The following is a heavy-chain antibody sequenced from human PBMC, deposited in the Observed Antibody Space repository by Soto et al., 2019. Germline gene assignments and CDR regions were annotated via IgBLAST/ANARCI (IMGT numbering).Heavy chain of an antibody. CDR2: INAGNGNT. CDR1: GYTFSSYA. CDR3: ARGPGGPDGPGDY. Sequence: QVQLVQSGAEVKKPGASVKVSCKASGYTFSSYAMHWVRQAPGQRLEWMGWINAGNGNTKYSQKFQGRVTITRDTSASTAYMELSSLRSAVTAVYYCARGPGGPDGPGDYWGQGTLVTVSS. D-gene: IGHD2-15*01. V-gene: IGHV1-3*01. J-gene: IGHJ4*02.